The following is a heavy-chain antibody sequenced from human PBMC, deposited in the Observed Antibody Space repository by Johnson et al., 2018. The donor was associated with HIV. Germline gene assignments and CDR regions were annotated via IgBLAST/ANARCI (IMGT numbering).Heavy chain of an antibody. CDR3: ARSLPGRGSYYAFDI. V-gene: IGHV3-9*01. Sequence: VQLVESGGGLVQPGRSLRLSCSASGFTFDDYAMHWVRQAPGKGLEWVSGISWKSGSIGYADSVKGRFTISRDNSKNTLYLQMNSLRAEDTAVYYCARSLPGRGSYYAFDIWGQGTMVTVSS. CDR1: GFTFDDYA. J-gene: IGHJ3*02. D-gene: IGHD1-26*01. CDR2: ISWKSGSI.